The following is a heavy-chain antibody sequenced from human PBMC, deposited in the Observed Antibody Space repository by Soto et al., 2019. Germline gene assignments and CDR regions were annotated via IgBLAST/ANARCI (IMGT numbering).Heavy chain of an antibody. CDR2: ISSSGGST. D-gene: IGHD3-10*01. Sequence: EVQLLESGGGLVQPGGSLRLSCAASGFTFSNYAMSWVRQAPGKGLEWVSAISSSGGSTYYADSVKGRFTISRDNSKNTLYLQMNSLRAEDKAVYYCAKRPWLAHFDYWGQGTLVTVSS. CDR3: AKRPWLAHFDY. V-gene: IGHV3-23*01. J-gene: IGHJ4*02. CDR1: GFTFSNYA.